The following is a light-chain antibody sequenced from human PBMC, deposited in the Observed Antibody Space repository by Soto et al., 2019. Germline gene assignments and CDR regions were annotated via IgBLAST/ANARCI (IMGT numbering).Light chain of an antibody. V-gene: IGLV2-18*02. CDR3: SSYTTSNTYV. J-gene: IGLJ1*01. Sequence: QSALTQPPSVSGSPGQSVAISCTGTSSDVGSNNRVSWYQQPPGSAPKFIIYDVSNRPPGIPDRVSGSKSANTASLTISGLQTEDEADYECSSYTTSNTYVFATGTTVTVL. CDR2: DVS. CDR1: SSDVGSNNR.